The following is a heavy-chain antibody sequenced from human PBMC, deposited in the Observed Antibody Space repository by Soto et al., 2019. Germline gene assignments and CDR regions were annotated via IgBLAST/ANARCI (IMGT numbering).Heavy chain of an antibody. V-gene: IGHV1-46*03. CDR3: ARDGRYCSSTSCYSSWFDP. CDR2: INPSGGST. D-gene: IGHD2-2*01. Sequence: GASVKVSCKASGYTFTSYYMHWVRQAPGQGLEWMGIINPSGGSTSYAQKFQGRVTMTRDTSTSTVYMELSSLRSEDTAVYYCARDGRYCSSTSCYSSWFDPWGQGTLVTVSS. J-gene: IGHJ5*02. CDR1: GYTFTSYY.